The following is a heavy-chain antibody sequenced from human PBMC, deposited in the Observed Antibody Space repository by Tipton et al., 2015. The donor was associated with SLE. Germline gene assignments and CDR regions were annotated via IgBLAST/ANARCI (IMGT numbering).Heavy chain of an antibody. CDR3: ATSLLDIETDYSPHDPLDT. D-gene: IGHD3-9*01. Sequence: TLSLTCTVSGGPINSYFWSWIRQPPGKGLEWIGYIYYSGSTNYNPSLKSRVTISVDTSNTQFSLELSSVTAADTAMYYCATSLLDIETDYSPHDPLDTWGQGTMVTVSS. CDR1: GGPINSYF. V-gene: IGHV4-59*08. J-gene: IGHJ3*02. CDR2: IYYSGST.